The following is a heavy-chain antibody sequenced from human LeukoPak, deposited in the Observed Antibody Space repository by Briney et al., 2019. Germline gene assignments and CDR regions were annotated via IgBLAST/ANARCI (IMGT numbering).Heavy chain of an antibody. CDR3: ARDLTDPPYYYYYIDV. CDR1: GFTFSNYA. V-gene: IGHV3-30*04. J-gene: IGHJ6*03. CDR2: ISYDDTNK. Sequence: GGSLRLSCAASGFTFSNYALHWVRQAPGKGLEWVAVISYDDTNKYYVDSVKGRFTISRDNSKNSLYLQMNSLRAEDTAVYYCARDLTDPPYYYYYIDVWGKGTTVTISS.